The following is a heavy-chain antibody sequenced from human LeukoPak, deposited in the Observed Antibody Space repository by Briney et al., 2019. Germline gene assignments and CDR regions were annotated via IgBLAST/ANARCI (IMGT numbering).Heavy chain of an antibody. J-gene: IGHJ4*02. V-gene: IGHV3-23*01. D-gene: IGHD3-3*01. Sequence: GGSLRLSXAASGFTFSSYAMSWVRQAPGKGLEWVSAISGSGGSTYYADSVKGRFTISRDNSKNTLYLQMNSLRAEDTAVYYCAKSSGFVDFWSGYPHYFDYWGQGTLVTVSS. CDR3: AKSSGFVDFWSGYPHYFDY. CDR1: GFTFSSYA. CDR2: ISGSGGST.